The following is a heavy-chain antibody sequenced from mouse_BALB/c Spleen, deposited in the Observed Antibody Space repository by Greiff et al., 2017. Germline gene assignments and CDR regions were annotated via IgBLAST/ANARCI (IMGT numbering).Heavy chain of an antibody. Sequence: VKLVESGAELMKPGASVKISCKATGYTFSSYWIEWVKQRPGHGLEWIGEILPGSGSTNYNEKFKGKATFTADTSSNTAYMQLSSLTSEDSAVYYCARRTYYRYADFDYWGQGTTLTVSS. CDR2: ILPGSGST. D-gene: IGHD2-14*01. CDR3: ARRTYYRYADFDY. J-gene: IGHJ2*01. CDR1: GYTFSSYW. V-gene: IGHV1-9*01.